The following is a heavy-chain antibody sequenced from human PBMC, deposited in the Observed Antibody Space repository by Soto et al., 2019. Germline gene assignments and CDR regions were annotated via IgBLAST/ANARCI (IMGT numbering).Heavy chain of an antibody. CDR3: AKDRFIDSSGWYSDYYYGMDV. Sequence: GGSLRLSCAASGFTFSSYGMHWVRQAPGKGLEWVAVISYDGSNKYYADFGKGRLTISRDNSKNTLYLQMNSLRAEDTAVYYCAKDRFIDSSGWYSDYYYGMDVWGQGTTVTVSS. J-gene: IGHJ6*02. CDR2: ISYDGSNK. D-gene: IGHD6-19*01. V-gene: IGHV3-30*18. CDR1: GFTFSSYG.